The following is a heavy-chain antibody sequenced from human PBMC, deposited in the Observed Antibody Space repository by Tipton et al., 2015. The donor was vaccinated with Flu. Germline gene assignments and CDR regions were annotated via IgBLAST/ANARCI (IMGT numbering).Heavy chain of an antibody. CDR1: GGSFSGYY. Sequence: LRLSCAVYGGSFSGYYWSWIRQPPGKGLEWIGEINHSGSTNYNPSLKSRVTISVDTSKNQFSLKLSSVTAADTAVYYCVAMDPGYWGQGTLVTVSS. J-gene: IGHJ4*02. D-gene: IGHD5-18*01. CDR3: VAMDPGY. CDR2: INHSGST. V-gene: IGHV4-34*01.